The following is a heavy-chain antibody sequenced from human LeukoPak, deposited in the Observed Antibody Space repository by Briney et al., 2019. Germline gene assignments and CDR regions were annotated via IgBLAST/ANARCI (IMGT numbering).Heavy chain of an antibody. CDR2: IYYSGST. Sequence: PSQTLSLTCTVSGGSISRGGYYWSWIRQHPGKGLEWIGYIYYSGSTYYNPSLKSRVTISVDTSKTQFSLKLSSVTAADTAVYYCARVGSSMDYYYYYMDVWGKGTTVTVSS. J-gene: IGHJ6*03. CDR1: GGSISRGGYY. D-gene: IGHD1-26*01. CDR3: ARVGSSMDYYYYYMDV. V-gene: IGHV4-31*03.